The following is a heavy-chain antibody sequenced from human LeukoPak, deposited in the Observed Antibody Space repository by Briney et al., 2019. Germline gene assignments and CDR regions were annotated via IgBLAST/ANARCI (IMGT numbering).Heavy chain of an antibody. CDR3: AKSAKSGYVSYYFDY. Sequence: PGGSLRLSCAASGFTFSTYAMSWVRQAPGKGLEWVSAISGSGGSTYYADSVKGRFTISRDNSKNTLYLQMNSLRAEDTAVYYCAKSAKSGYVSYYFDYWGQGTLVTVSS. CDR2: ISGSGGST. J-gene: IGHJ4*02. CDR1: GFTFSTYA. V-gene: IGHV3-23*01. D-gene: IGHD3-3*01.